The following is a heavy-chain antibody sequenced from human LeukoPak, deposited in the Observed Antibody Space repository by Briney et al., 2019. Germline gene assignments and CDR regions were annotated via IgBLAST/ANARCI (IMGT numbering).Heavy chain of an antibody. D-gene: IGHD3-22*01. J-gene: IGHJ3*02. Sequence: GGSLRLSCATSGFTFSSYAMRSVRQPPGKWLEWDSTISGSGGSTYYGGSVKGRFTISRDNTKTTLSLQMNSLRAENTAIYYCAKEDHYYYDSSGYSAFDIWGQGTMVTVSS. V-gene: IGHV3-23*01. CDR1: GFTFSSYA. CDR2: ISGSGGST. CDR3: AKEDHYYYDSSGYSAFDI.